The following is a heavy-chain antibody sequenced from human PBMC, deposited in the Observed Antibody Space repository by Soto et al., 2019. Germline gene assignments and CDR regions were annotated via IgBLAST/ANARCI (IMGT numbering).Heavy chain of an antibody. CDR2: IYYSGST. V-gene: IGHV4-59*01. J-gene: IGHJ3*02. D-gene: IGHD2-15*01. CDR1: GGSISSYY. CDR3: GRAGSSPLGAFDI. Sequence: SETLSLTCTVSGGSISSYYWSWIRQPPGKGLEWIGYIYYSGSTNYNPSLKSRVTISVDTSKNQFSLKLSSVTAADTAVYYCGRAGSSPLGAFDIWGQGTMVTVSS.